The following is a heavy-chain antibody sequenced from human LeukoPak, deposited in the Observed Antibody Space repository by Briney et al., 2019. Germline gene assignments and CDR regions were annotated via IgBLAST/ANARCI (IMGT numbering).Heavy chain of an antibody. D-gene: IGHD2-2*02. Sequence: PSETLSLTCTVSGGSISSYYWSWIRQPAGKGREWIGRIYTSGSTNYNPSLKSRVTMSVDTSKNQFSLKLSSVTAADTAVYYCARGPAPAYCSSTSCYRAYYYYYGMDVWGQGTTVTVSS. J-gene: IGHJ6*02. V-gene: IGHV4-4*07. CDR2: IYTSGST. CDR1: GGSISSYY. CDR3: ARGPAPAYCSSTSCYRAYYYYYGMDV.